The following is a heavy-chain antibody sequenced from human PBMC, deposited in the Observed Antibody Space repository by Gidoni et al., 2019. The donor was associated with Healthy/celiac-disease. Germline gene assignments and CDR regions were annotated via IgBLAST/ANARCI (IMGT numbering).Heavy chain of an antibody. V-gene: IGHV4-31*03. J-gene: IGHJ4*02. CDR1: GCSISSGGYC. CDR2: IYYSGST. CDR3: AREIQNYYGSGVRKDYFDY. Sequence: QVQLQESGPGLVKPSQTLSLTCTVAGCSISSGGYCWSWIRQHPGKGLEWIGYIYYSGSTYYNPSLKSRVTISVDTSKNQFSLKLSSVTAADTAVYYCAREIQNYYGSGVRKDYFDYWGQGTLVTVSS. D-gene: IGHD3-10*01.